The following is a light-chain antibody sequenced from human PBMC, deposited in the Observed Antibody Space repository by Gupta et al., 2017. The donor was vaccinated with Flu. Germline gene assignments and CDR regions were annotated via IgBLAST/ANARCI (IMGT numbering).Light chain of an antibody. J-gene: IGKJ1*01. CDR2: EAS. CDR3: QEESSVPHN. CDR1: RSIGIW. V-gene: IGKV1-5*03. Sequence: DIQMTQSPSPLSASVGDRVIITCRASRSIGIWLAWYRQKPGKGPELLIYEASSLNRGVPSRFSGSGSGTEFTLTINRLQPDDFASYYCQEESSVPHNFGQGTKVDIK.